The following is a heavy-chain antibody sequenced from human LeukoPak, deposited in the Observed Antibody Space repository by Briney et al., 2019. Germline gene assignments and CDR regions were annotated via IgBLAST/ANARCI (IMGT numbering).Heavy chain of an antibody. CDR2: ISSSSSYI. V-gene: IGHV3-21*01. CDR1: GFTFSSYW. J-gene: IGHJ4*02. CDR3: ARGGSGYSYGKIDS. D-gene: IGHD5-18*01. Sequence: GGSLRLSCAASGFTFSSYWMHWVRQAPGKGLEWVSSISSSSSYIFYADSVRGRFSISRDNAKNSLYLQMNSLRDEDTAVYYCARGGSGYSYGKIDSWGQGILVTVSS.